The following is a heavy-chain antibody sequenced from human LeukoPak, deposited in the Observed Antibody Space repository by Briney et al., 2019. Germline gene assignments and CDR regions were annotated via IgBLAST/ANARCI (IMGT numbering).Heavy chain of an antibody. D-gene: IGHD2-15*01. CDR3: ARPRVVGGIDAFDV. CDR1: GGSMTASTYY. J-gene: IGHJ3*01. CDR2: IYFNGIT. V-gene: IGHV4-39*01. Sequence: SETLSLTCTVSGGSMTASTYYWGWIRQPPGKGLEWLGSIYFNGITFYNPSLKSRLTISVDTSKSQLSLRLNSVTDADTAVYYCARPRVVGGIDAFDVWGQGTVVSVSS.